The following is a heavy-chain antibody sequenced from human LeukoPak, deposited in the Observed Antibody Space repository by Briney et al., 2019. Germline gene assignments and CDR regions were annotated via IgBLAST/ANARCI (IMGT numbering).Heavy chain of an antibody. Sequence: GGSLRLSCAASGFIFSRHGMNWVRQAPGKGLEWVSGISPSGDITYYADSVKGRFTISRDNSKNTLYLQMNSLRAEDTAVYYCAKEGEGGSQDAFDIWGQGTMVTVSS. CDR1: GFIFSRHG. CDR3: AKEGEGGSQDAFDI. CDR2: ISPSGDIT. V-gene: IGHV3-23*01. J-gene: IGHJ3*02. D-gene: IGHD3-16*01.